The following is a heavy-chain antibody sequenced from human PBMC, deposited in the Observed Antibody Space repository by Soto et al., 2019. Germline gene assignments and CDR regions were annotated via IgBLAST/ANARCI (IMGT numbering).Heavy chain of an antibody. Sequence: ASVKVSCKASGYTFTSYYMHWVRQAPGQGLEWMGIINPSGGSTSYAQKFQGRVTMTRDTSTSTVYMELSSLRSEDTAVYYCARDNDGGFLEWLAYARYYFDDWGQGTLVTVSS. CDR2: INPSGGST. D-gene: IGHD3-3*01. CDR3: ARDNDGGFLEWLAYARYYFDD. V-gene: IGHV1-46*01. J-gene: IGHJ4*02. CDR1: GYTFTSYY.